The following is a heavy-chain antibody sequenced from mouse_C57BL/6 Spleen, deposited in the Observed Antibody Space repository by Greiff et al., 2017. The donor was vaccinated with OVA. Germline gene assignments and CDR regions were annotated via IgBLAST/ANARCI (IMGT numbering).Heavy chain of an antibody. D-gene: IGHD1-1*01. CDR2: ISSGGSYT. CDR3: ARESLDDYGSSDRYYAMDY. V-gene: IGHV5-6*01. CDR1: GFTFSSYG. Sequence: EVQGVESGGDLVKPGGSLKLSCAASGFTFSSYGMSWVRQTPDKRLEWVATISSGGSYTYYPDSVKGRFTISRDNATNTLYLQRSSLKSEDTAMYYCARESLDDYGSSDRYYAMDYWGQGTSVTVSS. J-gene: IGHJ4*01.